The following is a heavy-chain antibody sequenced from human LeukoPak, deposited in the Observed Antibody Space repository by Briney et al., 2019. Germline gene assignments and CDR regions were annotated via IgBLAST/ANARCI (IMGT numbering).Heavy chain of an antibody. J-gene: IGHJ4*02. V-gene: IGHV3-7*01. Sequence: GGSLRLSCAASGFTFSRYWMTWVRQAPGKGLEWVANIKEDGGLIHYVDSVKGRFTISRDNAKNSLYLQMDSLRADDTGVYYCASRLPWNSLDYWGQGTLVTVSS. CDR2: IKEDGGLI. CDR1: GFTFSRYW. CDR3: ASRLPWNSLDY. D-gene: IGHD6-25*01.